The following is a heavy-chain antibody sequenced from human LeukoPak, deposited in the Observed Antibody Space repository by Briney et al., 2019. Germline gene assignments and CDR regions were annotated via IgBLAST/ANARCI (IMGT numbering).Heavy chain of an antibody. J-gene: IGHJ4*02. CDR1: GFAFSTYG. CDR2: IWYDGNNK. Sequence: GGSLRLSCAASGFAFSTYGMHWVRQAPGKGLEWVATIWYDGNNKYYADSVKGRFTISRDNSKNTLYLQMNSLRAEDTAVYYCARTPEGDFWSGYYQFDYWGQGTLVTVSS. V-gene: IGHV3-33*01. D-gene: IGHD3-3*01. CDR3: ARTPEGDFWSGYYQFDY.